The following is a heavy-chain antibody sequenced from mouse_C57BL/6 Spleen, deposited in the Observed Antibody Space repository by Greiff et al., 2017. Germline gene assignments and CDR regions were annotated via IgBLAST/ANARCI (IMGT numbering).Heavy chain of an antibody. J-gene: IGHJ4*01. CDR3: AIDSGWLLPH. CDR1: GFTFSSYA. Sequence: DVMLVESGGGLVKPGGSLKLSCAASGFTFSSYAMSWVRQTTEKRLEWVATIRGGGSYTYSPANVKGRFTISRDKSKNNRYLQMSHMKSEDTAMYYCAIDSGWLLPHWGQGTSVTVSS. CDR2: IRGGGSYT. D-gene: IGHD2-3*01. V-gene: IGHV5-4*01.